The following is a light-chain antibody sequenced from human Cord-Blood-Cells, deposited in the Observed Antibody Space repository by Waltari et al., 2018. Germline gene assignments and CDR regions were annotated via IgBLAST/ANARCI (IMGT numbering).Light chain of an antibody. CDR3: SSYTSSSTVV. Sequence: QSALTQPASVSGSPGQSITISCTGTSSDVGGYNYVSWYQQHPGKAPKLMIYDVSNRASGVSKRFSGSKSGNTASLTISGLQAEDDADYYCSSYTSSSTVVFGGGTKLTVL. CDR1: SSDVGGYNY. J-gene: IGLJ2*01. CDR2: DVS. V-gene: IGLV2-14*01.